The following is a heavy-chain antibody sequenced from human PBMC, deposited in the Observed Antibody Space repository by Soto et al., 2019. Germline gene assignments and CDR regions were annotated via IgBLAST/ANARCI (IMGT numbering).Heavy chain of an antibody. CDR2: IYYSGST. CDR1: GGSISSGDDF. V-gene: IGHV4-30-4*01. J-gene: IGHJ6*02. D-gene: IGHD1-20*01. CDR3: ARDRAKWKDYYYYGMDV. Sequence: QVQLQESGPGLVKPSQTLSLTCTVSGGSISSGDDFWTWIRQPPGKGLEWIGYIYYSGSTYYNPYLKSRLTMSVDTSENQFSLKLSSVTAADTAVYYCARDRAKWKDYYYYGMDVWGQGTTVTVSS.